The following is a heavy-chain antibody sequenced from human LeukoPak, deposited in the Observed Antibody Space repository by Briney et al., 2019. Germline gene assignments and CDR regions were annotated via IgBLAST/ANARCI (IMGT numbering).Heavy chain of an antibody. V-gene: IGHV1-24*01. CDR2: FDPEDGET. CDR3: ARDSSSSWYFWFDP. Sequence: GASVKVSCKVSGYTLTELSMHWVRQAPGKGLEWMGGFDPEDGETIYAQKFQGRVTMTEDTSTDTAYMELRSLRSDDTAVYYCARDSSSSWYFWFDPWGQGTLVTVSS. CDR1: GYTLTELS. D-gene: IGHD6-13*01. J-gene: IGHJ5*02.